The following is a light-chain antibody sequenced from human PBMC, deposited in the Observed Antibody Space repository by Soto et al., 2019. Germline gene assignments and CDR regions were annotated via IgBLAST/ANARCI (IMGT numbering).Light chain of an antibody. J-gene: IGKJ2*01. Sequence: DIVLTQSPDTLSLSPGERAALSCRASQSVRDSFLAWYQQKPGQSPRLLIYAATSRAPGIPERFSGSGSETDFTLTIYRLEPEDFAVYYCQQYGSSPYTFGQGTKLEIK. CDR2: AAT. CDR1: QSVRDSF. CDR3: QQYGSSPYT. V-gene: IGKV3-20*01.